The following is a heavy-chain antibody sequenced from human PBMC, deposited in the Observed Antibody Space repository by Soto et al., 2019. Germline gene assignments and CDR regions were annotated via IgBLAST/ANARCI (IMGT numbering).Heavy chain of an antibody. CDR1: GGSVSSGSYY. D-gene: IGHD2-2*02. J-gene: IGHJ6*02. V-gene: IGHV4-61*01. CDR3: ASVTRTCISTSCYRYYYGMDV. CDR2: IYYCGST. Sequence: KTSETLSLTCTVSGGSVSSGSYYWSWIRQPPGKGLEWIGYIYYCGSTNYNPSLKSRVTISVDTSKNQFSLKLSSVTAADTAVYYCASVTRTCISTSCYRYYYGMDVWGQGTTVTVSS.